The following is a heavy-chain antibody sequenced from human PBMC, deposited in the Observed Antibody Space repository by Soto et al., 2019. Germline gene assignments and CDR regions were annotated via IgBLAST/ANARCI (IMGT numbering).Heavy chain of an antibody. D-gene: IGHD3-10*01. Sequence: PEKGLEWVGRIKSKTDGGTTDYAAPVKGRFTISRYDSKNTPYLQMNSRKTEDTAVYYCTTVGGDDDDIRGTISAPGVQGTLVSVS. CDR3: TTVGGDDDDIRGTISAP. CDR2: IKSKTDGGTT. J-gene: IGHJ5*02. V-gene: IGHV3-15*01.